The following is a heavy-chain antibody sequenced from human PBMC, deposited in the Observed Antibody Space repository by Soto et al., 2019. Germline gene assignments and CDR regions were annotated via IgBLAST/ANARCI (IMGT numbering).Heavy chain of an antibody. CDR2: IYYSGST. CDR1: GGSISSYY. D-gene: IGHD3-3*01. J-gene: IGHJ4*02. CDR3: ARGGFPGGIYRFDY. V-gene: IGHV4-59*01. Sequence: ETPSLTCPVSGGSISSYYWSWIRQPPGKGLEWIGYIYYSGSTNYNPSLKSRVTISVDTSKNQFSLKLSSVTAADTAVYYCARGGFPGGIYRFDYWGQGTLVTVS.